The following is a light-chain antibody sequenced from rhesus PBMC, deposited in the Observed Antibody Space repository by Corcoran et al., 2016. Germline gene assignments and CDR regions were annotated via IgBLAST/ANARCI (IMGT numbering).Light chain of an antibody. V-gene: IGKV3-35*01. Sequence: EIVLTQSPATLSLSPGERATLSCRASQSVSSTLAWYQQKPGQVPRLLIDDAFTRATGIPDRFRGSGSGTAFTLTSSSLEPEDVGVYYCQQYSNWPWTFGQGTKVEIQ. J-gene: IGKJ1*01. CDR1: QSVSST. CDR3: QQYSNWPWT. CDR2: DAF.